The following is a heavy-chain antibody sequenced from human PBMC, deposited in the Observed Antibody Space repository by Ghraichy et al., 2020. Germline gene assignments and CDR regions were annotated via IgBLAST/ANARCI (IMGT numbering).Heavy chain of an antibody. V-gene: IGHV3-21*01. CDR2: ISSSSSYI. D-gene: IGHD1-26*01. CDR3: ARDGQVGATTFDY. Sequence: LSLTCAASGFTFSSYSMNWVRQAPGKGLEWVSSISSSSSYIYYADSVKGRFTISRDNAKNSLYLQMNSLRAEDTAVYYCARDGQVGATTFDYWGQGTLVTVSS. J-gene: IGHJ4*02. CDR1: GFTFSSYS.